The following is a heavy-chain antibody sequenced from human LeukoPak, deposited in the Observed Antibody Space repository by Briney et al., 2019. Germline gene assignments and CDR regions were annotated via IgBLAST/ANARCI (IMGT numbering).Heavy chain of an antibody. V-gene: IGHV3-21*01. Sequence: GGSLRLSCAASGFTFSSYSMYWVRQAPGKGLEWVSFISSSSSSINYADSVKGRFTISRDNAKNSLYLQMNSLRAEDTAVYYCARDRDGTAYYPLDFRGQGTLVTVS. D-gene: IGHD3-22*01. J-gene: IGHJ4*02. CDR3: ARDRDGTAYYPLDF. CDR1: GFTFSSYS. CDR2: ISSSSSSI.